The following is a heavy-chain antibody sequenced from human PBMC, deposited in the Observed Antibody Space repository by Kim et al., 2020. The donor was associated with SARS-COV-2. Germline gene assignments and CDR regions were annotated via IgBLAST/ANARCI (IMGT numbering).Heavy chain of an antibody. CDR3: ARDQASWYWGMDV. D-gene: IGHD6-13*01. CDR1: GFTFSSYG. Sequence: GGSLRLSCAASGFTFSSYGMHWVRQAPGKGLEWVAVIWYDGSNKYYADSVKGRFTISRDNSKNTLYLQMNSLRAEDTAVYYCARDQASWYWGMDVWGQGTTVTVSS. J-gene: IGHJ6*02. V-gene: IGHV3-33*01. CDR2: IWYDGSNK.